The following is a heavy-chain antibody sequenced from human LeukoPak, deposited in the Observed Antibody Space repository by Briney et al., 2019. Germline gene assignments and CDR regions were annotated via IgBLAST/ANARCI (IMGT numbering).Heavy chain of an antibody. CDR1: GFTFSSFD. D-gene: IGHD3-10*01. J-gene: IGHJ6*03. Sequence: PGGSLRLSCAASGFTFSSFDMHWVRQPTGQGLEWVSTIGTASDTYYPGSVEGRFTLSRDNAKNSLYLQMNSLTAGDTAVYYCARGPPRGKYYSMDAWGKGTTVTASS. V-gene: IGHV3-13*01. CDR3: ARGPPRGKYYSMDA. CDR2: IGTASDT.